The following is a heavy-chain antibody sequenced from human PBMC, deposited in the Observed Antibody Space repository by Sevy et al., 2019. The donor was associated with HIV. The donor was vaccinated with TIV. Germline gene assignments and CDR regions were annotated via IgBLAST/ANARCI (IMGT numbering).Heavy chain of an antibody. Sequence: SETLSLTCAVSGGSIRSYYWSWIRQPAGKGLEWIGRIYSGGNTNYNPSLKSRVTMSVDTSKNQFSLELRSETAADTAVYYCARDKWSSTWFLLDYWGQGRLVTVSS. CDR3: ARDKWSSTWFLLDY. CDR2: IYSGGNT. D-gene: IGHD3-9*01. J-gene: IGHJ4*02. CDR1: GGSIRSYY. V-gene: IGHV4-4*07.